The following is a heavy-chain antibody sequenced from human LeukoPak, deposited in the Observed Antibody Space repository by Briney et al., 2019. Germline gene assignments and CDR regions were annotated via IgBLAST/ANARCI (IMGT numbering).Heavy chain of an antibody. CDR3: ARAGYCSGGSCSDWFDS. Sequence: ASVTVSCKASGYTFTDYYMYWVRQAPGQGLEWMGWISPNSGGTNYAQKFQGRVTLTRDTSISTAYMELSRLTSDDTAVYYCARAGYCSGGSCSDWFDSWGQGTLVTVST. V-gene: IGHV1-2*02. D-gene: IGHD2-15*01. J-gene: IGHJ5*01. CDR1: GYTFTDYY. CDR2: ISPNSGGT.